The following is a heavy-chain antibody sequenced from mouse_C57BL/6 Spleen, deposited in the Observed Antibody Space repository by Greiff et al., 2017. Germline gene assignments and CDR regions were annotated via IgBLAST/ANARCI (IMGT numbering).Heavy chain of an antibody. J-gene: IGHJ4*01. CDR2: IHPNSGST. CDR1: GYTFTSYW. Sequence: QVQLQQPGAELVKPGASVKLSCKASGYTFTSYWMHWVKQRPGQGLEWIGMIHPNSGSTNYNEKFKSKATLTVDKSSSTAYMQLISLTSEDSAVYYCARMGVTTGDYYAMDYWGQGTSVTVSS. V-gene: IGHV1-64*01. CDR3: ARMGVTTGDYYAMDY. D-gene: IGHD2-2*01.